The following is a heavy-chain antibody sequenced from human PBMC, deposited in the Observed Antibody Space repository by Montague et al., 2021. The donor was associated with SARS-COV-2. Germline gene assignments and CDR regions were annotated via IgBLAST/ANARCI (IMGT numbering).Heavy chain of an antibody. CDR3: ARDLFRYDSSGYYCPNYYYYGMDV. CDR2: IWYDGSNK. V-gene: IGHV3-33*01. J-gene: IGHJ6*02. CDR1: GFTFSSYG. D-gene: IGHD3-22*01. Sequence: SLRLSCAASGFTFSSYGMHWVRQAPGKGLEWVAVIWYDGSNKYYADPVKGRFTISRDNSKNTLYLQMNSLRAEDTAVYYCARDLFRYDSSGYYCPNYYYYGMDVWGQGTTVTVSS.